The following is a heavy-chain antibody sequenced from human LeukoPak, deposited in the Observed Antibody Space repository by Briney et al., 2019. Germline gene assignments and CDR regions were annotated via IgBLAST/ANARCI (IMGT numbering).Heavy chain of an antibody. Sequence: GGSLRLSCAASGFTFSDYYMSWIRQAPGKGLEWVSYISSSGSTIYYADSVKGRFTISRDNAKNSLYLQMNSLRAEDTAVYYCARSNEAHYYYYMDVWGKGTTVTISS. CDR2: ISSSGSTI. V-gene: IGHV3-11*01. D-gene: IGHD1-1*01. CDR1: GFTFSDYY. CDR3: ARSNEAHYYYYMDV. J-gene: IGHJ6*03.